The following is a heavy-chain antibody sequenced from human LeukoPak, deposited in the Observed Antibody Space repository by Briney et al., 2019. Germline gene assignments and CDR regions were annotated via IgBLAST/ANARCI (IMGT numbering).Heavy chain of an antibody. J-gene: IGHJ4*02. CDR3: AREVARDFDY. CDR2: INHGGST. CDR1: GGSFSGYY. Sequence: PSETLSLTCAVYGGSFSGYYRSWIRQPPGKGLEWIGEINHGGSTNYNPSLKSRVTISVDTSKNQFSLKLSSVTAADTAVYYCAREVARDFDYWGQGTLVTVSS. D-gene: IGHD2-15*01. V-gene: IGHV4-34*01.